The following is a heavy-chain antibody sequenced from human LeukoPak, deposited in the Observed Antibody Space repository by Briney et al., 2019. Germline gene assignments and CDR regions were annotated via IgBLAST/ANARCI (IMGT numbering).Heavy chain of an antibody. CDR2: IKRKSDGETT. V-gene: IGHV3-15*01. CDR3: AKAHVNRFLEWLRTGNKAIDY. J-gene: IGHJ4*02. CDR1: GYTFSIAW. Sequence: GGSLRLSCAASGYTFSIAWMSWVRQAPGKGLEWVARIKRKSDGETTDYAAPVKGRFTISRDDSKNTLYLQMNSLQTEDTAVYYCAKAHVNRFLEWLRTGNKAIDYWGQGTLVTVSS. D-gene: IGHD3-3*01.